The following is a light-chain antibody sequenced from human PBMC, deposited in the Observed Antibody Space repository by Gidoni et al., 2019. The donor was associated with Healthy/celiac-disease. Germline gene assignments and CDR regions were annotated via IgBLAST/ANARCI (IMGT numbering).Light chain of an antibody. J-gene: IGKJ1*01. Sequence: DIQMTQSPSSLSASVGDRVTITCRASQSISSYLNWYQQKPVKAPKLLIYAASSLQSGFPSRFSGNGSGTDFTLTISSLQPEDFATYYCQQSYSTPWTFGQGTKVEIK. CDR2: AAS. V-gene: IGKV1-39*01. CDR3: QQSYSTPWT. CDR1: QSISSY.